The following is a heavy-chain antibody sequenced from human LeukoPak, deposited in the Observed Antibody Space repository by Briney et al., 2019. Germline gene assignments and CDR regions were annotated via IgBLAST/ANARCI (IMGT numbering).Heavy chain of an antibody. J-gene: IGHJ4*02. Sequence: GGSLRLSCAASGFTFSNYGMTWVRQAPGKGLEWVSVIGASGVNTYYADSVKGRFTISRDNSKNTLYVQMNNLRAEDTAVYYCAKDEKAWGQGTLVTVSS. CDR3: AKDEKA. CDR1: GFTFSNYG. V-gene: IGHV3-23*01. CDR2: IGASGVNT.